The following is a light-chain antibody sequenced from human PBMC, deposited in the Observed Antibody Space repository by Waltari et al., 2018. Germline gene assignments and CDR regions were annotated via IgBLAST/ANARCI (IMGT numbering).Light chain of an antibody. CDR1: GSNIGANF. V-gene: IGLV1-47*01. Sequence: QSVLTQPPSASGTPGQAVTISCSGSGSNIGANFVFWYQKLPGSAPRLLIYNNNRRPSGVPDRFSGSKSGTSGSLVISGIRAEDEADYICASWDDSMSVAFGGGTKLTVL. J-gene: IGLJ2*01. CDR3: ASWDDSMSVA. CDR2: NNN.